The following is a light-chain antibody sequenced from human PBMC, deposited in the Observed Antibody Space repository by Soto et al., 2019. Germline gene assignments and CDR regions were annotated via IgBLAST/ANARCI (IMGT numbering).Light chain of an antibody. CDR3: QQFDNVPSYT. CDR2: DAS. V-gene: IGKV1-33*01. Sequence: DIQMTQSPSSLSASVGDRVTITCRASQDIHNYLNWYQQKPGKAPKLLIYDASNLETGVPSRFSGSGSGTYFTFTISNLQPEDIATYYCQQFDNVPSYTFGLGTKLEIK. J-gene: IGKJ2*01. CDR1: QDIHNY.